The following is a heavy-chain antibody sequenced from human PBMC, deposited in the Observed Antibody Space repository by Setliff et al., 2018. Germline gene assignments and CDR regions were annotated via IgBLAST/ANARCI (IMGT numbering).Heavy chain of an antibody. V-gene: IGHV1-18*01. J-gene: IGHJ1*01. CDR3: SRLVRYCTTTTCQTLSGGEH. Sequence: GASVKVSCKASGYTFSNFAISWVRQAPGQGLEWMGWVSPHTGNAYYAQKFQGRVTLTTDTSTNTAYIEVRNLRFDDTAIYYCSRLVRYCTTTTCQTLSGGEHWGPGTLVTVSS. CDR2: VSPHTGNA. CDR1: GYTFSNFA. D-gene: IGHD2-8*01.